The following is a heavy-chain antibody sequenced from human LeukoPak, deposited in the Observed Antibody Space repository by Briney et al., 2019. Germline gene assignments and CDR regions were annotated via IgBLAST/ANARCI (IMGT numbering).Heavy chain of an antibody. CDR3: ARHPLIRVSDAFDI. CDR1: GGSIGSSSYY. D-gene: IGHD5/OR15-5a*01. CDR2: IYYSGST. V-gene: IGHV4-39*01. J-gene: IGHJ3*02. Sequence: SETLSLTCTVSGGSIGSSSYYWGWIRQPPGKGLEWIGSIYYSGSTYYNPSLKSRVTISVDTSKNQFSLKLSSVTAADTAVYYCARHPLIRVSDAFDIWGQGTMVTVSS.